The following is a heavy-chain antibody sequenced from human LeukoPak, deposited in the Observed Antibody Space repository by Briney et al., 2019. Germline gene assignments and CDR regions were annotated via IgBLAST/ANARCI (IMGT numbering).Heavy chain of an antibody. V-gene: IGHV3-11*01. CDR3: ARDSYCSSTSCYTFDY. Sequence: GGSLRLSCAASGFTFSDYYMSWIRQAPGKGLGWVSYISSSGSTIYYADSVKGRFTISRDNAKNSLYLQMNSLRAEDTAVYYCARDSYCSSTSCYTFDYWGQGTLVTVSS. CDR1: GFTFSDYY. CDR2: ISSSGSTI. D-gene: IGHD2-2*02. J-gene: IGHJ4*02.